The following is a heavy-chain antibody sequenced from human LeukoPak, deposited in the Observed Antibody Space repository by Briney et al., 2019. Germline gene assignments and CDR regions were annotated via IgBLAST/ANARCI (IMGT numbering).Heavy chain of an antibody. D-gene: IGHD5-18*01. CDR1: GGTFSSYA. CDR3: ARSSAMVGFFDY. V-gene: IGHV1-69*13. CDR2: IIPIFGTA. Sequence: SVKVSCKASGGTFSSYAISWVRQAPGQGLEWMGGIIPIFGTANYAQKFQGRVTITADESTSTAYMELSSLRSEDTAVYYCARSSAMVGFFDYWGQGTLVTVSS. J-gene: IGHJ4*02.